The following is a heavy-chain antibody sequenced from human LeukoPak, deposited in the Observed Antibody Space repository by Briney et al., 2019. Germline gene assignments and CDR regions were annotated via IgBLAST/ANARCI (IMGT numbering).Heavy chain of an antibody. CDR3: ASQSGDYGIPSGEYFQH. CDR2: IRSGGNIG. D-gene: IGHD4-17*01. J-gene: IGHJ1*01. Sequence: GGSLRLSCAASGVTPSSYEMKWVSHAPGEGLGWVSDIRSGGNIGHYADSVKGRFTVSRDNAKNSLYLQMNSLRAEDTAVYHCASQSGDYGIPSGEYFQHWGQGTLVTVSS. CDR1: GVTPSSYE. V-gene: IGHV3-48*03.